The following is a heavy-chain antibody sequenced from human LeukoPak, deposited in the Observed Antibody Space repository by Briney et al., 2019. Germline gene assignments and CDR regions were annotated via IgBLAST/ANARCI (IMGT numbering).Heavy chain of an antibody. D-gene: IGHD6-19*01. J-gene: IGHJ4*02. CDR2: ISGSGGST. V-gene: IGHV3-23*01. Sequence: PGGSLRLSCAASGFTFSSYAMSWVRQAPGKGLEWVSAISGSGGSTYYADSVKGRFTISRDNSKNTRYLQMSSLRAEDTAVYYCAKRVSGWYQIDYWGQGTLVTVSS. CDR1: GFTFSSYA. CDR3: AKRVSGWYQIDY.